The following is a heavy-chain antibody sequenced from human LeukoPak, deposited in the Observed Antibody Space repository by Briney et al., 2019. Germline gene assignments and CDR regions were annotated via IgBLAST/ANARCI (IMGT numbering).Heavy chain of an antibody. Sequence: SETLSLTCTVSGGSISSSSYYWGWIRQPPGKGLEWIGSIYYSGSTYYNPSLKSRVTISVDTSKNQFSLKLSSVTAADTAVYYCASSYYYDSSGYFRWGQGTLVTVSS. D-gene: IGHD3-22*01. CDR1: GGSISSSSYY. V-gene: IGHV4-39*01. CDR3: ASSYYYDSSGYFR. J-gene: IGHJ4*02. CDR2: IYYSGST.